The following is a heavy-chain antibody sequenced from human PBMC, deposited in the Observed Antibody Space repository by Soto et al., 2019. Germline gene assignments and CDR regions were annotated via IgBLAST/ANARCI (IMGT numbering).Heavy chain of an antibody. CDR3: ASRQGGSSSHFDY. CDR1: GFTVSSNY. V-gene: IGHV3-66*01. J-gene: IGHJ4*02. D-gene: IGHD6-13*01. CDR2: IYSGGST. Sequence: GGSLRLFCAASGFTVSSNYMSWVRQSPGKGLEWVSVIYSGGSTYYADSVKGRFTISRDNSKNTLYLQMNSLRAEDTAVYYCASRQGGSSSHFDYWGQGTLVTVSS.